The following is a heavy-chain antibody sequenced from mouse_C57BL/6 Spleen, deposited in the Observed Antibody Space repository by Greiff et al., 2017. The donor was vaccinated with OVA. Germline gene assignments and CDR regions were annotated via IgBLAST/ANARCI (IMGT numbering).Heavy chain of an antibody. J-gene: IGHJ2*01. CDR1: GYAFTNYL. V-gene: IGHV1-54*01. D-gene: IGHD2-3*01. Sequence: VQLQQPGAELVRPGTSVKVSCKASGYAFTNYLIEWVKQRPGQGLEWIGVINPGSGGTNYNQKFKGKATLTADKSSSTAYMQLSSLTSEDSAVYFCARSDDGLLGGFDYWGQGTTLTVSS. CDR2: INPGSGGT. CDR3: ARSDDGLLGGFDY.